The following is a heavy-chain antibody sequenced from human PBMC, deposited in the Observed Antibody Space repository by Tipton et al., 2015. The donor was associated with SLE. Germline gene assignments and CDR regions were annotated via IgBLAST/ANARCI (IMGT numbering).Heavy chain of an antibody. Sequence: TLSLTCAVYGGSFSGYYWSWIRQPPGKGLEWIGEINHSRSTNYNPSLKSRVTISVDTSKNHFSLKLSSVTAADTAVYYCARADSSSIGYWGQGTLVTVSS. CDR3: ARADSSSIGY. J-gene: IGHJ4*02. CDR2: INHSRST. V-gene: IGHV4-34*01. CDR1: GGSFSGYY. D-gene: IGHD6-6*01.